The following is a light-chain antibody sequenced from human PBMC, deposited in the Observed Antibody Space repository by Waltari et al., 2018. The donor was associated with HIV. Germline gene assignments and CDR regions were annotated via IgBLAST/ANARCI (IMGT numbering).Light chain of an antibody. Sequence: QSALTQPASVSGSPGQSNTISCTGTSSDVGGSNYVSWYQQYPGKPPKLMIYDVTDRPSGVSNRFSGSKSGNTASLTISGLQAEDEADYYCTSYTSNTAWVFGGGTKVTVL. V-gene: IGLV2-14*01. CDR1: SSDVGGSNY. CDR3: TSYTSNTAWV. CDR2: DVT. J-gene: IGLJ3*02.